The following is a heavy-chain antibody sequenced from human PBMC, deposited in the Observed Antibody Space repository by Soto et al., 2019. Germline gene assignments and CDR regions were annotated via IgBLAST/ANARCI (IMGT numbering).Heavy chain of an antibody. CDR3: AKCVVVVPRISWYFDL. CDR1: GFTFSSNA. D-gene: IGHD2-15*01. Sequence: EVQLLESGGGLVQPGGSLRLSCAASGFTFSSNAISWVRQAPGKGLEWVSTSGSGGGTYYADSVKGRFTISRDNSRSTLYLQMDSLRAEDSALYYCAKCVVVVPRISWYFDLWGRGTLVTVSS. V-gene: IGHV3-23*01. CDR2: SGSGGGT. J-gene: IGHJ2*01.